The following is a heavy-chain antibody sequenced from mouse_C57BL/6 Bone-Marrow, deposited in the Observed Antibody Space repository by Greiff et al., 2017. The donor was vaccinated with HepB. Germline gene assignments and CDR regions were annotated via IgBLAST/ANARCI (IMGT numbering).Heavy chain of an antibody. J-gene: IGHJ2*01. CDR2: IDPETGGT. CDR3: TRGELDFDY. V-gene: IGHV1-15*01. CDR1: GYTFTDYD. Sequence: VKVVESGAELVRPGASVKLSCKASGYTFTDYDMHWVKQTPVHGLEWIGAIDPETGGTAYNQKLKGKAILTADKSSSTAYMELRGLTSEDSAVYYCTRGELDFDYWGQGTTLTVSS.